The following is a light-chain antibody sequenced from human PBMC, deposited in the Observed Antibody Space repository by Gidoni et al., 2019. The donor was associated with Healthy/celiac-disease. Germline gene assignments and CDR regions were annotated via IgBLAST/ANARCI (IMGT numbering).Light chain of an antibody. J-gene: IGKJ4*01. V-gene: IGKV1-5*01. CDR2: DAS. CDR3: QQYNSYSLT. CDR1: QSISSW. Sequence: DIQMTQSPSTLSASVGDRVTITCRASQSISSWLAWYQQKPGKAPKLLIYDASSLEIGVPSRFSCSGSGTEFTLTISSLQPDDFATYYCQQYNSYSLTFGGXTKVAIK.